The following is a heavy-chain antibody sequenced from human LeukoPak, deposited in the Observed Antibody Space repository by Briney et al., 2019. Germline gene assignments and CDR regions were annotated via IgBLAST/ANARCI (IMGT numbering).Heavy chain of an antibody. V-gene: IGHV4-34*01. J-gene: IGHJ5*02. CDR1: GGSFSGYY. CDR3: GGGRQSQYCSSASCLAGDWFDP. Sequence: KPSETLTGTCGAYGGSFSGYYWSWIRKPPGKGLQRIGEINHSGSTNYNPSLKSRVTISVDTSKNQFSLKRSSVTAAATAVYYCGGGRQSQYCSSASCLAGDWFDPWGQGTLVTVSS. D-gene: IGHD2-2*01. CDR2: INHSGST.